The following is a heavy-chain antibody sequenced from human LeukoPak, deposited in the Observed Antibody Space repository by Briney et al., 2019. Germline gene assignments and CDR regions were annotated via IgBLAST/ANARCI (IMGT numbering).Heavy chain of an antibody. Sequence: GASLQISCKGSGSSFTSYWISWVRQMPGKGLEWMGRIDPSDSYTNYSPSFQGHVTISADKSISTAYLQWSSLKASDTAMYYCARQDCSGGSCFRNYWFDPWGQGTLVTVSS. CDR3: ARQDCSGGSCFRNYWFDP. J-gene: IGHJ5*02. V-gene: IGHV5-10-1*01. D-gene: IGHD2-15*01. CDR2: IDPSDSYT. CDR1: GSSFTSYW.